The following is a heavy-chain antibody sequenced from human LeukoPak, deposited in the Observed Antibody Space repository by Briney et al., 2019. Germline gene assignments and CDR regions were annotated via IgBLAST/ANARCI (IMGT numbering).Heavy chain of an antibody. D-gene: IGHD2-15*01. Sequence: ASVKVSCKASGYTFTSYYMHWVRQAPGQGLEWMGWTNPHTGGTNYAQKFQGRVTMTRDTSISTAYMELSGLTSDDTAVYYCARPYCSGGSCHDYFDYWGQGTLVTVSS. CDR1: GYTFTSYY. CDR3: ARPYCSGGSCHDYFDY. J-gene: IGHJ4*02. CDR2: TNPHTGGT. V-gene: IGHV1-2*02.